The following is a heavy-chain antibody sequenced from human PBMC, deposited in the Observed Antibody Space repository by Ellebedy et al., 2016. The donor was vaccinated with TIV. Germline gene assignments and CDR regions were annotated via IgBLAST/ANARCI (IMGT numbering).Heavy chain of an antibody. D-gene: IGHD3-3*01. CDR2: INPNSGGT. CDR3: AREKQRLRFLEWSRRNWFDP. CDR1: GYTFTGYY. J-gene: IGHJ5*02. Sequence: ASVKVSXKASGYTFTGYYIFWVRQAPGQGLEWMGWINPNSGGTNYAQKFQGRVTMTRDTSISTAYMELSRLRSDDTAVYYCAREKQRLRFLEWSRRNWFDPWGQGTLVTVSS. V-gene: IGHV1-2*02.